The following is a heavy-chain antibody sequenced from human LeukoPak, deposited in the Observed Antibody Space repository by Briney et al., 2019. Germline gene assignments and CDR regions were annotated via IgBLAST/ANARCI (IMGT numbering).Heavy chain of an antibody. D-gene: IGHD3-3*01. V-gene: IGHV4-34*01. CDR2: INHSGST. CDR1: GGSFSGYY. J-gene: IGHJ4*02. CDR3: AREGVRITIFGVVTPQYFDY. Sequence: SETLSLTCAVYGGSFSGYYWSWIRQPPGKGLEWIGEINHSGSTNYNPSLKSRVTISVDTSKNQFSLKLSSVTAADTAVYYCAREGVRITIFGVVTPQYFDYWGQGTLVTVSS.